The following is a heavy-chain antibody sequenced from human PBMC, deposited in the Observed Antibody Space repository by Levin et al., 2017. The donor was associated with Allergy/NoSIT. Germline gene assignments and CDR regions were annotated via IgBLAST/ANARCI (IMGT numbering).Heavy chain of an antibody. CDR1: GFTFSSYA. CDR3: AKDQGYQLLLYRGDAFDI. D-gene: IGHD2-2*01. J-gene: IGHJ3*02. V-gene: IGHV3-23*01. CDR2: ISGSGGST. Sequence: QSGGSLRLSCAASGFTFSSYAMSWVRQAPGKGLEWVSAISGSGGSTYYADSVKGRFTISRDNSKNTLYLQMNSLRAEDTAVYYCAKDQGYQLLLYRGDAFDIWGQGTMVTVSS.